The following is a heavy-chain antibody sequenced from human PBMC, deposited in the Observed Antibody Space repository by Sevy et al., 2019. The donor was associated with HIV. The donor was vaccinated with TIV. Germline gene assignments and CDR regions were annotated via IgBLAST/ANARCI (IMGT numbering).Heavy chain of an antibody. V-gene: IGHV1-2*06. D-gene: IGHD3-9*01. J-gene: IGHJ4*02. Sequence: ASVKVSGKASGYTFTGYYMHWVRQAPGQGLEWMGRINPNSGGTNYAQKFQGRVTMTRDTSISTAYMELSRLRSDETAVYYCARGPNPKSVLRYFDWPDYWGQGTLVTVSS. CDR3: ARGPNPKSVLRYFDWPDY. CDR2: INPNSGGT. CDR1: GYTFTGYY.